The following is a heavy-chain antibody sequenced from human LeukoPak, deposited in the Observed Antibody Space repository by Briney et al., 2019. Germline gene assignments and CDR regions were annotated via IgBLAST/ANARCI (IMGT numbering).Heavy chain of an antibody. CDR1: RFTFSSYA. CDR3: ARVGTDSSFDY. CDR2: ITNNGGST. V-gene: IGHV3-64*01. J-gene: IGHJ4*02. D-gene: IGHD6-6*01. Sequence: PGGSLTLSCAASRFTFSSYAMHWVRQAPGKGLECVSAITNNGGSTYYANSVKGRFTISRHNSKNTLSLQMCSLRAEDMAVYYCARVGTDSSFDYWGQGTLVTVSS.